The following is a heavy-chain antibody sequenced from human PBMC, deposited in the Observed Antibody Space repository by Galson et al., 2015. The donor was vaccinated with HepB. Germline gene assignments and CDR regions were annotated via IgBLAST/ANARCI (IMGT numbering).Heavy chain of an antibody. V-gene: IGHV3-7*03. CDR3: ASYGSGSYTGVDYYYYGMDV. CDR1: GFTFSSYW. D-gene: IGHD3-10*01. J-gene: IGHJ6*02. Sequence: SLRLSCAASGFTFSSYWMSWVRQAPGKGLEWVANIKQDGSEKYYVDSVKGRFTISRDNAKNSLYLQMNSLRAEDTAVYYCASYGSGSYTGVDYYYYGMDVWGQGTTVTVSS. CDR2: IKQDGSEK.